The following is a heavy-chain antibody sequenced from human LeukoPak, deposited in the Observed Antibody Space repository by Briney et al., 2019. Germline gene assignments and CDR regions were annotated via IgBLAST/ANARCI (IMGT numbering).Heavy chain of an antibody. CDR2: IYTSGST. J-gene: IGHJ4*02. CDR1: GGSISSYY. CDR3: ARDPGGYDSSGYYYEENYFDY. Sequence: SETLSLTCTVSGGSISSYYWSWIRQPAGKGLEWIGRIYTSGSTNYNPSLKSRGTMSVDTSKNQFSLKLSSVTAADTAVYYCARDPGGYDSSGYYYEENYFDYWGQGTLVTVSS. V-gene: IGHV4-4*07. D-gene: IGHD3-22*01.